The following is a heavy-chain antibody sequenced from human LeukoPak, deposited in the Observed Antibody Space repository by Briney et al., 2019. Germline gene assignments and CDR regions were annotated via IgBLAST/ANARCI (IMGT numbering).Heavy chain of an antibody. V-gene: IGHV3-7*01. Sequence: GGSLRLSCAASGFTFSSYWMSWVRQAPGKGLEWVANIKQDGSEKKYVDSVKGRFTISRDNAKNSLYLQMNGLRAEDTAVFYCARVRNTIFGVTSFDYWGQGTLVTVSS. J-gene: IGHJ4*02. CDR2: IKQDGSEK. D-gene: IGHD3-3*01. CDR1: GFTFSSYW. CDR3: ARVRNTIFGVTSFDY.